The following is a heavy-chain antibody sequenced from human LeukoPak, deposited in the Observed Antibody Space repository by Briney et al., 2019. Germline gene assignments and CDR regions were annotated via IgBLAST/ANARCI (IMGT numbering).Heavy chain of an antibody. CDR1: GGSISRYY. J-gene: IGHJ3*02. CDR2: IYYSGST. Sequence: SETLSLTCTVSGGSISRYYWSWIRQPPGKGLEWIGYIYYSGSTNYNPSLKSRVTISVDTSKNQFSLKLSSVTAADTAVYYCARGVVVVAAIHYHDAFDIWGQGTMVTVSS. CDR3: ARGVVVVAAIHYHDAFDI. V-gene: IGHV4-59*01. D-gene: IGHD2-15*01.